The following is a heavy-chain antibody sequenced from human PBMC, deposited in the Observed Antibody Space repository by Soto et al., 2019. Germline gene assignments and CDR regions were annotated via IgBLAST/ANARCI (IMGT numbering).Heavy chain of an antibody. V-gene: IGHV3-9*01. CDR3: AKDSPHSSGWID. CDR2: ISWNSGSI. CDR1: GFTFDDYA. Sequence: GGSLRLSCAASGFTFDDYAMHWVRQAPGKGLEWVSGISWNSGSIGYADSVKGRFTISRDNAKNSLYLQMNSLRAEDTALYYCAKDSPHSSGWIDWGQGTLVTVS. J-gene: IGHJ4*02. D-gene: IGHD6-19*01.